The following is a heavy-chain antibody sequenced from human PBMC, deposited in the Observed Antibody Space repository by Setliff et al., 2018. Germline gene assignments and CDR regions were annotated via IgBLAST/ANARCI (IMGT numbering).Heavy chain of an antibody. J-gene: IGHJ4*02. V-gene: IGHV4-34*01. CDR3: ASTPDGDLYYNFWSGYYLTLDY. Sequence: SETLSLTCAVYGGSFSGYYWSWIRQPPGKGLEWIGEINHSGSTNYNPSLKSRVTISVDTSKNQFSLKLSSVTAADTAVYYCASTPDGDLYYNFWSGYYLTLDYWGQGTLVTVS. CDR2: INHSGST. D-gene: IGHD3-3*01. CDR1: GGSFSGYY.